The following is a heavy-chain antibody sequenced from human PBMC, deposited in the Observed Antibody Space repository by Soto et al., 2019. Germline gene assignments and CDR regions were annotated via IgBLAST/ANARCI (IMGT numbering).Heavy chain of an antibody. CDR2: IYPGDSDT. CDR1: GYSFTTYW. CDR3: ARRGTGTTRGMDV. V-gene: IGHV5-51*01. D-gene: IGHD1-7*01. Sequence: GESLKISCKASGYSFTTYWIVWVRQMPGKGLEWMGIIYPGDSDTRYSPSFQGQVTISADKSISTAYLQWSSLKASDTAMYYCARRGTGTTRGMDVWGQGTTVTV. J-gene: IGHJ6*02.